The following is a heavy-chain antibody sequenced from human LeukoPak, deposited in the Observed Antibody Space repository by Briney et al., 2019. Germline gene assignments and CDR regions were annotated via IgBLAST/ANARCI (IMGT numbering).Heavy chain of an antibody. J-gene: IGHJ4*02. D-gene: IGHD6-13*01. CDR1: GYTFTGYY. CDR2: INPNSGAT. Sequence: ASVKVSCKASGYTFTGYYMPWVRQAPGQGLEWMGWINPNSGATNYAQKFQGRVTMTRDTSNSTAYMELGGLRSDDRAVYYCVRDAIAAAGTGGWGQGTLVTVSS. V-gene: IGHV1-2*02. CDR3: VRDAIAAAGTGG.